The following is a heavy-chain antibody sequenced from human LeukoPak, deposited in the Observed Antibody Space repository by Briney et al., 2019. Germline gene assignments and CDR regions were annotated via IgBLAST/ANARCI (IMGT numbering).Heavy chain of an antibody. D-gene: IGHD6-19*01. CDR3: ARASAPGYSSGWYGGRNDY. V-gene: IGHV5-51*01. Sequence: GESLKISCKGSGYCSTSYWIGWVRQMPGKGLEWMGIIYPGDSDTRYSPSFQGQVTISADKSISTAYLQWSSLKASDTAMYYCARASAPGYSSGWYGGRNDYWGQGTLVTVSS. J-gene: IGHJ4*02. CDR2: IYPGDSDT. CDR1: GYCSTSYW.